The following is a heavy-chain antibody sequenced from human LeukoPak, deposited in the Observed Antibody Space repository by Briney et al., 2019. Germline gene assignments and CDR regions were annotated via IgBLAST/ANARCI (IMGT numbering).Heavy chain of an antibody. J-gene: IGHJ6*03. V-gene: IGHV1-69*06. CDR1: GGTFSSYA. Sequence: GASVKVSCKASGGTFSSYAISWVRQARGQGLEWMGVIIPFFGAANYAQKFQGRVTITADKSTSTAYMELSSLRSEDTAVYYCARGPNRGYSCYDRVRAYYYYYYMDVWGKGTTVTVSS. CDR3: ARGPNRGYSCYDRVRAYYYYYYMDV. D-gene: IGHD5-12*01. CDR2: IIPFFGAA.